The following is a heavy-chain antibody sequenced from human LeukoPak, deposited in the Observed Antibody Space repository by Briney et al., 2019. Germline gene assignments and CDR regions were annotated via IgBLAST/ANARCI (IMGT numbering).Heavy chain of an antibody. CDR1: GFTFSDYY. CDR2: VSSSGSTI. D-gene: IGHD3-3*01. V-gene: IGHV3-11*01. Sequence: GGSLRLSCAASGFTFSDYYMSWIRQAPGKGLEWLSYVSSSGSTIYYADSVKGRFTISRDNAKNSLYLQMNSLRAEDTAVYYCARVLREWLLFGWFDPWGQGTLVTVSS. J-gene: IGHJ5*02. CDR3: ARVLREWLLFGWFDP.